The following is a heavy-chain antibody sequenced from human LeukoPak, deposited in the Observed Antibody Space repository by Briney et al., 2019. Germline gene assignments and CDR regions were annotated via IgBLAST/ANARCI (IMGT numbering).Heavy chain of an antibody. Sequence: SETLSLTCAESGGSIRNDYWSWIRQPPGKGLEWIAYINYSGSTNYNPSLESRVTISVDTSKNLFSLKFTSVTAADTAVYYCARHRPGERRFDSCGQGTLVTVSS. CDR2: INYSGST. J-gene: IGHJ5*01. D-gene: IGHD3-16*01. CDR1: GGSIRNDY. CDR3: ARHRPGERRFDS. V-gene: IGHV4-59*08.